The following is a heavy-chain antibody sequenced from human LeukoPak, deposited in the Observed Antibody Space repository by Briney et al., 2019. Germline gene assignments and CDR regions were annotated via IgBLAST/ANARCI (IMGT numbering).Heavy chain of an antibody. CDR2: ISGSGGST. J-gene: IGHJ6*03. CDR1: GFTFSSYA. V-gene: IGHV3-23*01. D-gene: IGHD6-19*01. CDR3: ARDSRQIAVAGIIYYYYMDV. Sequence: GGSLRLSCAASGFTFSSYAMSWVRQAPGKGLEWVSAISGSGGSTYYADSVKGRFTITRDNSKNTLYLQMNSLRAEDTAVYYCARDSRQIAVAGIIYYYYMDVWGKGTTVTVSS.